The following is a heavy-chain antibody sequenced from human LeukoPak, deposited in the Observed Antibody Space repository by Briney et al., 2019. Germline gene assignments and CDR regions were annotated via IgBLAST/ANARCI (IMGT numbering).Heavy chain of an antibody. CDR3: ARVISGWYLYYYYYMDV. Sequence: VASVKVSCKASGYTFTSYDINWVRQATGQGLEWMGWMNPNSGNTGYAQKFQGRVTMTRNTSISTDYMELSSLRSEDTAVYYGARVISGWYLYYYYYMDVWGKGTTVTVSS. CDR2: MNPNSGNT. J-gene: IGHJ6*03. V-gene: IGHV1-8*01. CDR1: GYTFTSYD. D-gene: IGHD6-19*01.